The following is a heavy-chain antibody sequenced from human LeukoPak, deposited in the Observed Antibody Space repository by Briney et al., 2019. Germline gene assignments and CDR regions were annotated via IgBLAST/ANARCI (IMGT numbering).Heavy chain of an antibody. V-gene: IGHV3-33*08. CDR3: ARGRSQLRLGELSS. CDR2: IWYDGSNK. Sequence: GGSLRLSCAASGFTFGTYALHWVRQAPGKGLEWVAVIWYDGSNKYYADSVKGRFTISRDNSKNTLYLQMNSLRAEDTAVYYCARGRSQLRLGELSSWGQGTLVTVSS. J-gene: IGHJ4*02. CDR1: GFTFGTYA. D-gene: IGHD3-16*02.